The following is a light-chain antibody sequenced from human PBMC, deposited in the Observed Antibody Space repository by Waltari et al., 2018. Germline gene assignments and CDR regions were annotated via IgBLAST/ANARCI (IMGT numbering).Light chain of an antibody. J-gene: IGLJ2*01. V-gene: IGLV1-40*01. CDR1: SSAVGSFG. Sequence: LTHPPSVSGAPGQRVTISFTGSSSAVGSFGLNWFQHRPGSVPRLLIYDNTHRPSAVPDRFTASKSATSASLDIAGLQPDDEADYYCQSYDNALRGSVLIGGGTRLTVL. CDR2: DNT. CDR3: QSYDNALRGSVL.